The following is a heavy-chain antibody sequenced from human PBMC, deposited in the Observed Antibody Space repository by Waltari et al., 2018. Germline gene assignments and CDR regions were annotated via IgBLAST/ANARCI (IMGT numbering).Heavy chain of an antibody. D-gene: IGHD2-2*01. J-gene: IGHJ4*02. Sequence: EVQLVESGGGLVQPGGSLRLSCAASGFTFSSYWMSWVRQAPGKGLEWVANIKQDGSEKYYMDSVKGRFTISRDNAKNSLYLQMNSLRAEDTAVYYCARDFSVEWYHIGRHEVFDYWGQGTLVTVSS. CDR3: ARDFSVEWYHIGRHEVFDY. CDR2: IKQDGSEK. CDR1: GFTFSSYW. V-gene: IGHV3-7*01.